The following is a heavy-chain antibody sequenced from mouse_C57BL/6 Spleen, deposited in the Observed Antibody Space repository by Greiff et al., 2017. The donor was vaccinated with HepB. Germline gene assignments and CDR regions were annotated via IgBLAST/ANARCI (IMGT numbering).Heavy chain of an antibody. CDR1: GFTFSSYG. CDR2: ISSGGSYS. CDR3: ASIKYFDY. D-gene: IGHD1-3*01. Sequence: EVKLMESGGDLVKPGGSLKLSCAASGFTFSSYGMSWVRQTPDKRLEWVATISSGGSYSYYPDSVKGRFTISRDNAKNTLYLQMSSLKSEDTAMYYCASIKYFDYWGQGTTLTVSS. V-gene: IGHV5-6*01. J-gene: IGHJ2*01.